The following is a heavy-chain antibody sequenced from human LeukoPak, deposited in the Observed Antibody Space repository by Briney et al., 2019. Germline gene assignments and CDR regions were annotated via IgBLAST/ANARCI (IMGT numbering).Heavy chain of an antibody. V-gene: IGHV4-39*07. CDR1: GGSISSSPYY. Sequence: SETLSLTCTVSGGSISSSPYYWGWIRQPPGKGLEWIGSIYYSGSTYYNPSLKSRVTISVDTSKNQFSLKLSSVTAADTAVYYCARDRRGYSYGLDYWGQGTLVTVSS. CDR3: ARDRRGYSYGLDY. J-gene: IGHJ4*02. D-gene: IGHD5-18*01. CDR2: IYYSGST.